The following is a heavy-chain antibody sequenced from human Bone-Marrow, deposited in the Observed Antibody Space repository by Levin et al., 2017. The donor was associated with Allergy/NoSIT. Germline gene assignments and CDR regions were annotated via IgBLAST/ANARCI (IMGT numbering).Heavy chain of an antibody. CDR3: AWRPFAQFYFDF. J-gene: IGHJ4*02. Sequence: KISCKASGDTFSRYTLSWVRQAPGQGLEWMGRIIPIPGLTNYAQRFQGRVTITADKSTNTAYMELSSLRSDDTAVYYCAWRPFAQFYFDFWGQGTLVTVSS. CDR2: IIPIPGLT. D-gene: IGHD2/OR15-2a*01. V-gene: IGHV1-69*02. CDR1: GDTFSRYT.